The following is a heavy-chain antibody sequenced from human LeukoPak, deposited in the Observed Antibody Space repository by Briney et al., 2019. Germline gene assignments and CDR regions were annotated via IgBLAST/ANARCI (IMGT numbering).Heavy chain of an antibody. CDR2: ISYDGSNK. V-gene: IGHV3-30*18. CDR3: AKDSYGDSHFDY. D-gene: IGHD4-17*01. J-gene: IGHJ4*02. Sequence: GGSLRLSCAASGFTFSSYGMHWVRQAPGKGLEWVAVISYDGSNKYYADSAKGRFTISRDNSKNTLYLQMNSLRAEDTAVYYCAKDSYGDSHFDYWGQGTLVTVSS. CDR1: GFTFSSYG.